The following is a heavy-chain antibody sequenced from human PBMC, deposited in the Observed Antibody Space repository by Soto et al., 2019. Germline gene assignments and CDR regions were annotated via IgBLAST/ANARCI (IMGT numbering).Heavy chain of an antibody. J-gene: IGHJ4*02. CDR1: GGSISSGGYS. CDR3: ARGGVDYYDSSGYYFSPYYFDY. CDR2: IYHSGST. D-gene: IGHD3-22*01. Sequence: PSETLSLTCAVSGGSISSGGYSRSLIRQPPGKGLEWIGYIYHSGSTYYNPSLKSRVTISVDRSKNQFSLKLSSVTAADTAVYYCARGGVDYYDSSGYYFSPYYFDYWGQGTLVTVSS. V-gene: IGHV4-30-2*01.